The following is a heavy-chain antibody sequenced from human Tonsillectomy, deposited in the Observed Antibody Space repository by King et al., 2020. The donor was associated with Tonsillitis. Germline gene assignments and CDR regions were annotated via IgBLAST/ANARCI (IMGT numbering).Heavy chain of an antibody. CDR1: GFTFSSYS. Sequence: VQLVESGGGLVQPGGSLRLSCAASGFTFSSYSMNWVRQAPGKGLEWVSSISSSSGTISYADSVKGRFTISRDNAKNSLYLQMSSLRAEDTAVYYCARDRPLSWYAFDIWGQGTMVTVSS. CDR2: ISSSSGTI. V-gene: IGHV3-48*01. J-gene: IGHJ3*02. D-gene: IGHD3-10*01. CDR3: ARDRPLSWYAFDI.